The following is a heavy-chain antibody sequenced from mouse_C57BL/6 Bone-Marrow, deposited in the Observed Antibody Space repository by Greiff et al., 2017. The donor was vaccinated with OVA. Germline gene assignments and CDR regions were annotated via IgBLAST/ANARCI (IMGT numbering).Heavy chain of an antibody. CDR2: INYDGSST. Sequence: EVQVVESEGGLVQPGSSMKLSCTASGFTFSDYYMAWVRQVPEKGLEWVANINYDGSSTYYLDSLKSRFIISRDNAKNILYLQMSSLKSEDTATYYCARDYDGDFDYWGQGTTLTVSS. CDR3: ARDYDGDFDY. J-gene: IGHJ2*01. CDR1: GFTFSDYY. D-gene: IGHD2-12*01. V-gene: IGHV5-16*01.